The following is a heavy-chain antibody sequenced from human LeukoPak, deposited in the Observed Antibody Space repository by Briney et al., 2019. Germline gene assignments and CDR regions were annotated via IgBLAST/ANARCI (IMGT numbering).Heavy chain of an antibody. CDR2: IYYSGST. CDR3: ARMKSNGLDY. D-gene: IGHD4-11*01. CDR1: GGSISSGDYY. J-gene: IGHJ4*02. V-gene: IGHV4-30-4*08. Sequence: SQTLSLTCTVSGGSISSGDYYWSWIRQPPGKGLEWIGYIYYSGSTSYNPSLKSRVTILVDTSKNQFSLKLTSVTAADTAVYFCARMKSNGLDYWGQGTLVTVSS.